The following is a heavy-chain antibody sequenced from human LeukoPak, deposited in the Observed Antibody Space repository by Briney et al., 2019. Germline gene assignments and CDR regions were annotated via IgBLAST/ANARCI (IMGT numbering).Heavy chain of an antibody. CDR2: ISGDSGNT. Sequence: PGGSLRLSCAASGFTFSSYAVTWVRQAPGKGLEGVSGISGDSGNTYYADSVKGRFTISRDNSKNTLYLQMNSLRAEDTAVYYCAKAGDIVVVVAADFDYWGQGTLVTVSS. CDR1: GFTFSSYA. J-gene: IGHJ4*02. V-gene: IGHV3-23*01. D-gene: IGHD2-15*01. CDR3: AKAGDIVVVVAADFDY.